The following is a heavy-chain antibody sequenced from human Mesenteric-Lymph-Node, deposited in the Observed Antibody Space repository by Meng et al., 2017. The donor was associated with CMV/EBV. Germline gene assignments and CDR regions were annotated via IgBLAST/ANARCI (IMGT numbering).Heavy chain of an antibody. D-gene: IGHD3-22*01. CDR2: IYYAAS. Sequence: GSLRLSCTVSGASLSTSSYYWGWIRQPPGEGLEWIGTIYYAASYYTPSLKSRVTMSIDTSTNQFSLKLSSVTAADTAVYFCARFYGSGYSYSFDSWGPGTLVTVSS. J-gene: IGHJ4*02. CDR1: GASLSTSSYY. V-gene: IGHV4-39*07. CDR3: ARFYGSGYSYSFDS.